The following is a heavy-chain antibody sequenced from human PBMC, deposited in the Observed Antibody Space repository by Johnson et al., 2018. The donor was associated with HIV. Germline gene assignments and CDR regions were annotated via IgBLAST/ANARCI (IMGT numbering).Heavy chain of an antibody. CDR2: ISYDGSDK. V-gene: IGHV3-30*04. Sequence: QVQLVESGGGVVQPGRSLRLSCAASGFTFSSYAMHWVRQAPGTGLEWVAVISYDGSDKYYADSVKGRFTISRDNAKNSLYLQMNSLRAEDTAVYYCAREANAFDIWGQGTMVTVSS. CDR3: AREANAFDI. CDR1: GFTFSSYA. J-gene: IGHJ3*02.